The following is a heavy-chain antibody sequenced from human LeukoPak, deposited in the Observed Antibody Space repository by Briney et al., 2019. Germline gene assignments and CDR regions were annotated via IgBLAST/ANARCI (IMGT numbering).Heavy chain of an antibody. D-gene: IGHD2-15*01. CDR2: TNSGGST. V-gene: IGHV3-53*01. CDR3: ARVKDPSGLFY. Sequence: GGSLRLSCVASGLTVSGNSMSWVRQAPGKGLEWVSTTNSGGSTYYGDSVRGRFTVSRDNSKNTLYLQMNSLRAEDTAVYYCARVKDPSGLFYWGQGAQVTVSS. CDR1: GLTVSGNS. J-gene: IGHJ4*02.